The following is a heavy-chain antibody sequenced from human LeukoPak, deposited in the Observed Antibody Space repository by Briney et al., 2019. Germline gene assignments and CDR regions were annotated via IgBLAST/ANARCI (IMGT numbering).Heavy chain of an antibody. CDR1: GGTFSSYA. V-gene: IGHV1-46*01. Sequence: GASVKVSFKASGGTFSSYAISWVRQAPGQGLEWMGIINPSGGSTSYAQKFQGGVTMTRDMSTSTVYMELSSLRSEDTAVYYCARTYGIAAAGRIDSWGQGTLVIVSS. CDR3: ARTYGIAAAGRIDS. D-gene: IGHD6-13*01. J-gene: IGHJ4*02. CDR2: INPSGGST.